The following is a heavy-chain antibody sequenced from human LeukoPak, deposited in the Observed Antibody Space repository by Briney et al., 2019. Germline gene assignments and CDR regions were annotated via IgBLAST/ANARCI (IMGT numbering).Heavy chain of an antibody. CDR1: GYTFTSYW. Sequence: GESLKISCKGSGYTFTSYWIGWVRQMPGKGLEWMGIIYPGDSDTRYSPSFQGQVTISADKSISTAYLQWSSLRSEDTAVYYCARAVTVSLDYWGQGTLVTVSS. D-gene: IGHD4-17*01. J-gene: IGHJ4*02. CDR3: ARAVTVSLDY. V-gene: IGHV5-51*01. CDR2: IYPGDSDT.